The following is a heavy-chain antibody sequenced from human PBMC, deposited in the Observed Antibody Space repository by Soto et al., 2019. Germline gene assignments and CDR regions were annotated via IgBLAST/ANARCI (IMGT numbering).Heavy chain of an antibody. D-gene: IGHD6-19*01. J-gene: IGHJ3*02. CDR3: ARPTGSGFFADAFDI. Sequence: GGSLRLSCAASGFTFSSYGMHWVRQAPGKGLEWVSYISSSSSIIYYADSVKGRFTISRDNAKNSLYLQMNSLRAEDTAVYYCARPTGSGFFADAFDIWGQGTMVTVSS. CDR2: ISSSSSII. CDR1: GFTFSSYG. V-gene: IGHV3-48*01.